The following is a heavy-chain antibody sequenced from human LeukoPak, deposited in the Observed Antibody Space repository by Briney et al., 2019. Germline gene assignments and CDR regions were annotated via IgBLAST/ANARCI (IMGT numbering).Heavy chain of an antibody. D-gene: IGHD2-2*01. CDR2: ISGSGGGT. J-gene: IGHJ6*02. CDR1: GVTFSSYV. V-gene: IGHV3-23*01. Sequence: PGGSLRLSCEASGVTFSSYVMSWVRQAPGKGPEWVSGISGSGGGTYYADSVKGRFTISRDNSKNTLYLQMNSLRAEDTAVYYCATGPPIVVVPADYYGMDVWGQGTTVTVSS. CDR3: ATGPPIVVVPADYYGMDV.